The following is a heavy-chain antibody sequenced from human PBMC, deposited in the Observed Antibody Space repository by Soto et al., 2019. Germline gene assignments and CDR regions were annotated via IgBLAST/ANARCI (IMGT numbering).Heavy chain of an antibody. J-gene: IGHJ4*02. Sequence: SETLSLTCTVSGGSISSYYWSWIRQPPGKGLEWIGYIYYSGSTNYNPSLKSRVTISVDTSKNQFSLKLSSVTAADTAVYYCAREGDISTFDYWGQGTLVTVSS. CDR3: AREGDISTFDY. CDR1: GGSISSYY. V-gene: IGHV4-59*01. CDR2: IYYSGST. D-gene: IGHD2-15*01.